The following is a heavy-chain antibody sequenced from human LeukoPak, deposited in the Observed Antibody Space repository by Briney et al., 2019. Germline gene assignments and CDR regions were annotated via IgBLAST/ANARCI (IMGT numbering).Heavy chain of an antibody. J-gene: IGHJ6*03. D-gene: IGHD3-10*02. CDR2: INAGNGNT. Sequence: ASVKVSCKASGYTFTSYAMHWVRQAPGQRLEWMGWINAGNGNTKYSQEFQGRVTITRNTSISTAYMELRSLRSEGTAVYYCARGFVRTTVYMDVWGKGTTVTISS. CDR3: ARGFVRTTVYMDV. V-gene: IGHV1-3*03. CDR1: GYTFTSYA.